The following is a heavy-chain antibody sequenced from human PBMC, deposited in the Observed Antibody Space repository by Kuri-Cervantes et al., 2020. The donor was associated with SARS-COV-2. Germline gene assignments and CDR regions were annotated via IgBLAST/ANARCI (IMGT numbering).Heavy chain of an antibody. CDR1: GYTFTSYA. CDR3: ARGVLWFGELDYYGMDV. V-gene: IGHV1-3*01. J-gene: IGHJ6*02. Sequence: ASVKVSCKASGYTFTSYAMHWVRQAPGQRLEWMGWINAGNGNTKYSQKFQGRVTITRDTSASTAYMELSSLRSEDTAVYYCARGVLWFGELDYYGMDVWGQGTTVTVSS. CDR2: INAGNGNT. D-gene: IGHD3-10*01.